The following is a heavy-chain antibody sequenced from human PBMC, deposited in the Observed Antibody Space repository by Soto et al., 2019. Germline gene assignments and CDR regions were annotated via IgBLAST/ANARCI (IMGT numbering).Heavy chain of an antibody. CDR2: FDPEDGET. V-gene: IGHV1-24*01. CDR1: GYTLTELS. CDR3: ATDQWGYCSCGSCYPSENVKFDP. J-gene: IGHJ5*02. D-gene: IGHD2-15*01. Sequence: ASVKVSCKVSGYTLTELSMHWVRQAPGKGLEWMGGFDPEDGETIYAQKFQGRVTMTEDTSTDTAYMELSSLRSEDTAVYYCATDQWGYCSCGSCYPSENVKFDPWGQGTLVTVSS.